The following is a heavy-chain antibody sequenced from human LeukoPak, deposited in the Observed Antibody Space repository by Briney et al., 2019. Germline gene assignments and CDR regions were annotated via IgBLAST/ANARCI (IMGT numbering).Heavy chain of an antibody. CDR2: INHSGST. CDR3: ARGLSRIAAAETVNDAYSSGRTYYYYGMDV. V-gene: IGHV4-39*07. J-gene: IGHJ6*02. Sequence: SETLSLTCTVSGGSISSSSYYWSWIRQPPGKGLEWIGEINHSGSTNYNPSLKSRVTISVDTSKNQFSLKLSSVTAADTAVYYCARGLSRIAAAETVNDAYSSGRTYYYYGMDVWGQGTTVTVSS. CDR1: GGSISSSSYY. D-gene: IGHD6-13*01.